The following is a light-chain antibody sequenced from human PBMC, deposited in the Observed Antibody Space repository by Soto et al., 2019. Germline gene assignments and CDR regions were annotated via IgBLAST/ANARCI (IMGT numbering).Light chain of an antibody. J-gene: IGKJ2*02. Sequence: EIVMTQSPATLSVSPGERATLSCRASQSVSNNLAWYQQRPGQAPRLLIYDASTRATGIPARFSSGGSGTEFLLISSRLQSEVVAVYYCQHNNNSPSTFGQGTQLEIK. CDR2: DAS. CDR1: QSVSNN. CDR3: QHNNNSPST. V-gene: IGKV3-15*01.